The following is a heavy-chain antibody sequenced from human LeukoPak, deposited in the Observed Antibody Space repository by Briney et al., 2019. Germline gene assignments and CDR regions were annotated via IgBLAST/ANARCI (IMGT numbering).Heavy chain of an antibody. Sequence: SETLSLTCSVSGGSISGYYWSWIRQPAGKGLEWIGRIYSSGYTEYSPSLKRRVSMSVDTSKNQFSLKLTSVTAADTAVYYCARDDYFGDLDAFDIWGQGTRVSVSS. J-gene: IGHJ3*02. CDR3: ARDDYFGDLDAFDI. D-gene: IGHD3-10*01. V-gene: IGHV4-4*07. CDR1: GGSISGYY. CDR2: IYSSGYT.